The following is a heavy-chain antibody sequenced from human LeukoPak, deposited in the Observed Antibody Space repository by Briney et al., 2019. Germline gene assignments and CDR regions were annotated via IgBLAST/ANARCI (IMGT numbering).Heavy chain of an antibody. CDR1: GYTFTSYD. CDR3: ATEWLLDPYDAFDI. Sequence: GASVKVSCKASGYTFTSYDINWVRQATGQGLEWMGWMNPNSGNTGYAQKFQGRVIMTRNTSISTAYMELSSLRSEDTAVYYCATEWLLDPYDAFDIWGQGTMVTVSS. D-gene: IGHD3-3*01. V-gene: IGHV1-8*01. CDR2: MNPNSGNT. J-gene: IGHJ3*02.